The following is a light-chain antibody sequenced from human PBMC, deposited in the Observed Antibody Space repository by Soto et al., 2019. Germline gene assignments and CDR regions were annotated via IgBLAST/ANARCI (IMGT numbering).Light chain of an antibody. CDR3: LQHNVYPLT. CDR1: QDIRND. Sequence: DIQMTQAPSSLSASVGDTVTITCRASQDIRNDLGWYQQKPGMAPKRLIYAATNLQRGVPSRFIGSGSGSTFTLPIAGLQSEDFATYCCLQHNVYPLTFGGGTKVEIK. CDR2: AAT. V-gene: IGKV1-17*01. J-gene: IGKJ4*01.